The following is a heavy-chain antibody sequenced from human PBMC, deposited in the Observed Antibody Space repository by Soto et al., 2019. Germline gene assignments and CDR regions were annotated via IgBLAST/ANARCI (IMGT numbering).Heavy chain of an antibody. CDR1: GGTFSNYG. V-gene: IGHV1-69*06. J-gene: IGHJ6*02. D-gene: IGHD3-3*01. CDR2: AIPMFGTT. Sequence: SVKVSCKASGGTFSNYGISWVRQVPGQGLEWMGGAIPMFGTTNYAQKFQGRVTITADKSTRTVYMELTSLKFEDTAVYFCARGAITVFGVVVGSMDVWGQGTTVTVSS. CDR3: ARGAITVFGVVVGSMDV.